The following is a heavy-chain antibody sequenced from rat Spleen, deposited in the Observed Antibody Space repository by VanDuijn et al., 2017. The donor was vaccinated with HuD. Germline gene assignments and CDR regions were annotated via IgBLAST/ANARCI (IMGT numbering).Heavy chain of an antibody. J-gene: IGHJ2*01. CDR2: IWNVGGT. CDR3: ARGGYTTDN. Sequence: QIQLKESGPGLVQPSQTLSLVCTVAGFSLTNNNVHWIRQSPGKGLEWMGLIWNVGGTDYNLAIKSRLSISRDTSKNQVFLKMNSLQTEDTAMYFCARGGYTTDNWGQGVMVTVSS. D-gene: IGHD1-6*01. V-gene: IGHV2-41*01. CDR1: GFSLTNNN.